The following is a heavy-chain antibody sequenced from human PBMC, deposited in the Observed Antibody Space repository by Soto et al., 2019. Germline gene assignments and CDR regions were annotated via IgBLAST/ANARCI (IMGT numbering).Heavy chain of an antibody. Sequence: SETLSLTCAVSGVSISSGNWWTWVRQTPQRGLEYIGEIFHDGTANYYPSFERRVAISVDTSKNQFSLKLTSVTAADTAIYFCARLVYDTRLNYMYFDFCGQGALVTVSS. CDR3: ARLVYDTRLNYMYFDF. CDR1: GVSISSGNW. J-gene: IGHJ4*02. D-gene: IGHD2-8*01. V-gene: IGHV4-4*02. CDR2: IFHDGTA.